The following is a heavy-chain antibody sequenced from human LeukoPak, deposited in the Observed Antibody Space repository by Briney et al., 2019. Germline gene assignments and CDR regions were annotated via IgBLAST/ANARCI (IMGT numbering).Heavy chain of an antibody. CDR3: AKGDAGPYDFWGGYYTPFDY. D-gene: IGHD3-3*01. CDR2: ISGSGGST. J-gene: IGHJ4*02. V-gene: IGHV3-23*01. CDR1: GFTFTSYA. Sequence: GGSLRLSCAASGFTFTSYAMSWVRQAPGEGLEWVSAISGSGGSTYYADSVKGRFTISRDNSKNTLYLQMNSLRAEDTAVYYCAKGDAGPYDFWGGYYTPFDYWGQGTLVTVSS.